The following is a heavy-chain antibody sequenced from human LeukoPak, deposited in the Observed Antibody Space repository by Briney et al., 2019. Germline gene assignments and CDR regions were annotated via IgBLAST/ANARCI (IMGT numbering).Heavy chain of an antibody. D-gene: IGHD3-22*01. CDR1: GGSISSHY. CDR3: ARVYYYDSSGYYFGMGYFDY. J-gene: IGHJ4*02. V-gene: IGHV4-59*11. CDR2: IYYSGST. Sequence: SETLSLTCTVSGGSISSHYWSWIRQPPGKGLEWIGYIYYSGSTNYNPSLKSRVTISVDTSKNQFSLKLSSVTAADTAVCYCARVYYYDSSGYYFGMGYFDYWGQGTLVTVSS.